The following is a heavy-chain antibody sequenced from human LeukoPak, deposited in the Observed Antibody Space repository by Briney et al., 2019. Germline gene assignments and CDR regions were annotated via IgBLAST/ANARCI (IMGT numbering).Heavy chain of an antibody. D-gene: IGHD3-16*02. J-gene: IGHJ4*02. CDR1: GFTFNTFN. CDR3: ARVGGRYSPLGY. V-gene: IGHV3-7*01. Sequence: GGSLRLSCAASGFTFNTFNMNWVRQAPGKGLEWVANIKQDGSEKYYVDSVKGRFTISRDNDKNSLFLQMTSLRAEDTAVYYCARVGGRYSPLGYWGQGTLVTVSS. CDR2: IKQDGSEK.